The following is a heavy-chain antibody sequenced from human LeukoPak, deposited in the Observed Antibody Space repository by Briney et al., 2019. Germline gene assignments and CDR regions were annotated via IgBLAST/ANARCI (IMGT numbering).Heavy chain of an antibody. CDR3: SRERGDREFDY. V-gene: IGHV3-23*01. CDR1: GFTFSSYA. Sequence: PGGSLRLSCAASGFTFSSYAMSWVRQAPGKGLEWVSAISGSGGSTYYADSVKGRFTISGDNSKNTVFLQMDSLRAEDTAKYYCSRERGDREFDYWGQGILVTVSS. J-gene: IGHJ4*02. CDR2: ISGSGGST. D-gene: IGHD5-18*01.